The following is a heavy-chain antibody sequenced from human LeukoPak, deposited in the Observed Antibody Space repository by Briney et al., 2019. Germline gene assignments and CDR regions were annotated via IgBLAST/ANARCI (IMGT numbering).Heavy chain of an antibody. CDR1: GFTFDDYG. CDR2: INWNGGST. J-gene: IGHJ6*03. CDR3: ARDAVVTTQFYYYYYMDV. Sequence: PGGSLRLSCAASGFTFDDYGMSWVRQAPGKGLEWVSGINWNGGSTGYADSVKGRFTISRDNAKNSLYLQMNSLRAEDTAVYYCARDAVVTTQFYYYYYMDVWGKGTTVTVSS. V-gene: IGHV3-20*04. D-gene: IGHD2-21*02.